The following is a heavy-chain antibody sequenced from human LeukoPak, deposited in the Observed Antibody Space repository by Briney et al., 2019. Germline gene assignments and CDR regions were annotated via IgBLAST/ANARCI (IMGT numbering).Heavy chain of an antibody. D-gene: IGHD2-8*01. CDR2: INHSGST. J-gene: IGHJ4*02. CDR3: ARGGVGLMVYAIRLFDY. CDR1: GGSISSYY. Sequence: SETLSLTCTVSGGSISSYYWSWIRQPPGKGLEWIGEINHSGSTNYNPSLKSRVTISVDTSKNQFSLKLSSVTAADTAVYYCARGGVGLMVYAIRLFDYWGQGTLVTVSS. V-gene: IGHV4-34*01.